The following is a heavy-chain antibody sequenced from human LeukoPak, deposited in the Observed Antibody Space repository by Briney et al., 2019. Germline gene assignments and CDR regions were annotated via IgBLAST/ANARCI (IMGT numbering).Heavy chain of an antibody. CDR3: ARDSSSWYYFDY. Sequence: GGSLRLSCAASGFTFSSYAMHWVRQAPGKGLEWVAVISYDGSNKYYADSVKGRFTISRDNSKNALYLQMNSLRAEDTAVYYCARDSSSWYYFDYWGQGTLVTVSS. CDR2: ISYDGSNK. J-gene: IGHJ4*02. D-gene: IGHD6-13*01. V-gene: IGHV3-30-3*01. CDR1: GFTFSSYA.